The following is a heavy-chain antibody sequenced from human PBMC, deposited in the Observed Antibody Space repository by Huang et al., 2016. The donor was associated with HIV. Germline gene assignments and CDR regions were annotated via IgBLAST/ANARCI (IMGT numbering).Heavy chain of an antibody. J-gene: IGHJ4*02. CDR3: ARDLGDCSGSNCYEPGSLFDF. CDR2: INAGNGDK. CDR1: GYTFTGYV. Sequence: QVQLVQSGAEVKKPGASVKVSCKASGYTFTGYVMHWVCQAPGQRLEWIGWINAGNGDKRYSKIFQGRVTITTDTSACTAYMELSRLRSEDTAVYYCARDLGDCSGSNCYEPGSLFDFWGQGTLVTVSS. V-gene: IGHV1-3*01. D-gene: IGHD2-15*01.